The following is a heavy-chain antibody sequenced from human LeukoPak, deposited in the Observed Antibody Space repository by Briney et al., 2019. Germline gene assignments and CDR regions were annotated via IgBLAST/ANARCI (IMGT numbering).Heavy chain of an antibody. V-gene: IGHV3-30-3*01. CDR1: GFHFSSHA. CDR3: AKERGLDFWSGYYDY. J-gene: IGHJ4*02. Sequence: QSGGPLRLSCAASGFHFSSHAMHWLRQAPGKGLEWVAVISYDGSNKYYADSVKGRFTISRDNSKNTLYLQMNSLRAEDTAVYYCAKERGLDFWSGYYDYWGQGTLVTVSS. CDR2: ISYDGSNK. D-gene: IGHD3-3*01.